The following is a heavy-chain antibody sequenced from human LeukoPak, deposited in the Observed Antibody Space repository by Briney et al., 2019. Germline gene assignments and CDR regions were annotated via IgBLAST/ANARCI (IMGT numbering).Heavy chain of an antibody. CDR2: ISYDGSNK. CDR1: GFTFSSYA. D-gene: IGHD3-10*01. CDR3: ARVWFGELLSPFDY. Sequence: GGSLRLSCAASGFTFSSYAMHWVRQAPGKGLEWVAVISYDGSNKYYAGSVKGRFTISRDNSKNTLYLQMNSLRAEDTAVYYCARVWFGELLSPFDYWGQGTLVTVSS. V-gene: IGHV3-30-3*01. J-gene: IGHJ4*02.